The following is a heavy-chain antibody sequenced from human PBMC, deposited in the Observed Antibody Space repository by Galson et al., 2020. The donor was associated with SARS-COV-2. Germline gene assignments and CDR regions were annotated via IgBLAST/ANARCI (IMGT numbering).Heavy chain of an antibody. D-gene: IGHD6-19*01. CDR1: EFSLSTSGMC. J-gene: IGHJ4*02. CDR3: AQIASGKAVAVDY. CDR2: LDWDDDK. V-gene: IGHV2-70*11. Sequence: SGPTLVKPTQPLTLTCTFSEFSLSTSGMCVSWIRQPPGKALEWLARLDWDDDKYYSTSLKTRLTISKDTSKNQVVLTMTNMDPVDTATYYCAQIASGKAVAVDYWGQGTLVTVSS.